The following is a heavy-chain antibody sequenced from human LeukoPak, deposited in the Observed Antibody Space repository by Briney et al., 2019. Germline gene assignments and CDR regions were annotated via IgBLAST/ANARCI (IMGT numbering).Heavy chain of an antibody. CDR2: ISSSSGYI. V-gene: IGHV3-21*01. D-gene: IGHD3-3*01. J-gene: IGHJ4*02. Sequence: GGSLRLSCAASGFTFSSYSMNWVRQAPGKGLEWVSSISSSSGYIYYADSVKGRFTISRDNAKNSLYLQMNSLRAEDTAVYYCARDLIDFWSGYYYYFDYWDQGTLVTVSS. CDR1: GFTFSSYS. CDR3: ARDLIDFWSGYYYYFDY.